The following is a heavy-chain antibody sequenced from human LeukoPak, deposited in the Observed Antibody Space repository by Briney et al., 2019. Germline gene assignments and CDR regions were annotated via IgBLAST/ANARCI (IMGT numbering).Heavy chain of an antibody. V-gene: IGHV1-2*02. CDR2: IIPNSGGT. CDR3: ARSGGSGTYEGVFDY. J-gene: IGHJ4*02. Sequence: ASVKVSCKASGYTFTSYGISWVRQAPGQGLEWMGWIIPNSGGTNYAQKFQGRVTMTRDTSISTAYMELSRLRSDDTAVYYCARSGGSGTYEGVFDYWGQGTLVTVSS. CDR1: GYTFTSYG. D-gene: IGHD3-10*01.